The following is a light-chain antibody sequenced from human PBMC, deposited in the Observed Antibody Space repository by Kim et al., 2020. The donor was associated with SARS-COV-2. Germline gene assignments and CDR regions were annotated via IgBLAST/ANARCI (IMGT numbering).Light chain of an antibody. CDR2: KAS. V-gene: IGKV1-5*03. J-gene: IGKJ2*01. CDR3: QQYDNY. Sequence: STQSASVGDCVISTRRASKNNSMWLGWYQQKPGKATKLLMSKASILQSGVPSRFSGSGAGTKFTLTISSLQPDDCGTYYSQQYDNYFGQGTKLEI. CDR1: KNNSMW.